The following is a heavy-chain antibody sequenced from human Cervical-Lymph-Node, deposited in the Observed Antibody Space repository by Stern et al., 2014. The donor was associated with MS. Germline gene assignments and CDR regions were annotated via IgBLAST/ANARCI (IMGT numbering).Heavy chain of an antibody. J-gene: IGHJ3*02. Sequence: QMQLVQSGAEVKKPWASLKVSCKASGYTFTSYGISWVRQAPGQGLEWMGWISANNGNTYYAQKLEGRVTMTPDTSTSTAYMELRSLRSDDTAVYYCARGLLGSENAFDIWGQGTLVTVSS. CDR3: ARGLLGSENAFDI. CDR1: GYTFTSYG. V-gene: IGHV1-18*01. CDR2: ISANNGNT. D-gene: IGHD2-15*01.